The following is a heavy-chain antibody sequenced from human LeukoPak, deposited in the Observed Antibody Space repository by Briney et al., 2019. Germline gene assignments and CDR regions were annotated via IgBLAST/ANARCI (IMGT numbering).Heavy chain of an antibody. J-gene: IGHJ4*02. Sequence: GGSLRLSCAASGFTFSSYSMNWVRQAPGKGLEWVSYISSSSSTIYYADSVKGRFTISRDNAKNSLYLQMNSLRAEDTAVYYCAKVRRRDSKSPGDARVDYWGQGTLVTVSS. CDR3: AKVRRRDSKSPGDARVDY. CDR2: ISSSSSTI. CDR1: GFTFSSYS. V-gene: IGHV3-48*01. D-gene: IGHD3-3*01.